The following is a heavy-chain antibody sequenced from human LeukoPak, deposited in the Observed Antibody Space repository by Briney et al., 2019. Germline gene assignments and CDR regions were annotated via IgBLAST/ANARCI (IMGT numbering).Heavy chain of an antibody. V-gene: IGHV1-18*01. CDR2: IRSNDGYT. CDR3: ARQQLVPNWFDP. D-gene: IGHD6-13*01. CDR1: GYIFTSYD. Sequence: ASVKVSCKASGYIFTSYDISWVRQGPGQGLEWMGWIRSNDGYTKYAQKFQGRVTMTMDTFTTTFYMELRSLTSDDTAMYYCARQQLVPNWFDPWGQGTLVTVSS. J-gene: IGHJ5*02.